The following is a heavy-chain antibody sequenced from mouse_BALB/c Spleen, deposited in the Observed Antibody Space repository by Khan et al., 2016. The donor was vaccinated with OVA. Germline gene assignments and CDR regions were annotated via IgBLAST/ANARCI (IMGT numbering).Heavy chain of an antibody. D-gene: IGHD1-1*01. J-gene: IGHJ4*01. Sequence: DLVKPGASVKLSCKASGYTFTSYWINWIKQRPGQGLEWIGHISPGSGSSSYNDIFTVQSTLPVETSSTTAYIQLSNLSSEDSAVYFCARSNSCGSGHYAMDYWGRGTTVTVSS. V-gene: IGHV1S41*01. CDR1: GYTFTSYW. CDR2: ISPGSGSS. CDR3: ARSNSCGSGHYAMDY.